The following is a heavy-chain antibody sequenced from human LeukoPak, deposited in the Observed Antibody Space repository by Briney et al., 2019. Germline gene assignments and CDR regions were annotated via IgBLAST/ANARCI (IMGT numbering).Heavy chain of an antibody. D-gene: IGHD5-24*01. Sequence: SSFICISCYLSSPPSFKVRFTISRDNAKNSLYLQINSLRGEETGVYYCARLEGYYFDYWGQGTLVTVSS. CDR2: FICISCYL. V-gene: IGHV3-21*01. CDR3: ARLEGYYFDY. J-gene: IGHJ4*02.